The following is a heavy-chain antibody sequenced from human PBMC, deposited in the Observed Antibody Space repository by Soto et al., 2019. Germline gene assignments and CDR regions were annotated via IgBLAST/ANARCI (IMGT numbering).Heavy chain of an antibody. Sequence: QVEFMQSGGGVVQPGRSLRLSCATSGITFSRYAMHWVRQAPGKRMEWVAVVFFDGNNKYYGDSVKGRFTVSRDNSKNTTYLQINGLRPEDSGVYYCTKGGTVPFDYWGQGSLVSVSS. J-gene: IGHJ4*02. CDR2: VFFDGNNK. CDR1: GITFSRYA. CDR3: TKGGTVPFDY. V-gene: IGHV3-30*18. D-gene: IGHD3-16*01.